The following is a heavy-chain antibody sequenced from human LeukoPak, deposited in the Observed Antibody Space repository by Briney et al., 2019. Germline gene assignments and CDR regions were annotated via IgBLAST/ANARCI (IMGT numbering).Heavy chain of an antibody. Sequence: ASVKVSCKASGYTFTDCYMHWVRQAPRQGFEWMGWINANSGDTNYAQKFQGRVTMTRDTSISTAHMELSRLRSDDTAVYYCARANFLYCSSTTCLFDYWGQGTLVIASS. CDR2: INANSGDT. CDR1: GYTFTDCY. J-gene: IGHJ4*02. D-gene: IGHD2-2*01. CDR3: ARANFLYCSSTTCLFDY. V-gene: IGHV1-2*02.